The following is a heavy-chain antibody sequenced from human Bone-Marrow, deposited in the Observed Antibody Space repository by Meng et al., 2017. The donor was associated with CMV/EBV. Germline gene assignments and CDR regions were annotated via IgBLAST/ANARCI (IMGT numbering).Heavy chain of an antibody. CDR3: ARASPGYYYYYGMDV. CDR1: GGSISSYY. V-gene: IGHV4-59*01. CDR2: IYYSGST. J-gene: IGHJ6*02. Sequence: SETLSLTCTVSGGSISSYYWSWIRQPPGKELEWIGYIYYSGSTNYNPSLKSRVTISVDTSKNQFSLKLSSVTAADTAVYYCARASPGYYYYYGMDVWGQGTTVTVSS.